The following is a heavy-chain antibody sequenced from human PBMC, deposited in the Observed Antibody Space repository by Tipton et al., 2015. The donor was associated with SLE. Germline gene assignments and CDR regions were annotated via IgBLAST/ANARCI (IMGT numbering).Heavy chain of an antibody. J-gene: IGHJ3*01. D-gene: IGHD2-2*01. V-gene: IGHV4-59*11. CDR2: IYYTGNT. CDR3: ARMGLCTTTTCNEGAFDV. CDR1: GGSMSYHY. Sequence: TLSLACSVSGGSMSYHYWSWIRQPPGKGLEWIGYIYYTGNTNYNPSLKSRVAMSVDTSKSQFSLKLIFVSAADTAIYYCARMGLCTTTTCNEGAFDVWGQGSMVTVSS.